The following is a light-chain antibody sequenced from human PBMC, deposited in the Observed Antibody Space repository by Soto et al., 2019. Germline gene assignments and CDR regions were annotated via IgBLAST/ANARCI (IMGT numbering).Light chain of an antibody. CDR1: SSDVGSHNL. CDR2: EVS. CDR3: CSYGGSTAV. J-gene: IGLJ7*01. Sequence: QSALTQPASVSGSPGQSITISCTGTSSDVGSHNLVSWYQQHPGQAPKLMIYEVSKRPLGVSTRFSASKSGNTASLTIPGLQAEDEADYYCCSYGGSTAVFGGGTQLTVL. V-gene: IGLV2-23*02.